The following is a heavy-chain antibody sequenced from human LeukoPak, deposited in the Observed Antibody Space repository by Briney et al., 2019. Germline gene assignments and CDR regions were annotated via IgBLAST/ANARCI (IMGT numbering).Heavy chain of an antibody. CDR2: ISYDGSNK. D-gene: IGHD4-11*01. J-gene: IGHJ6*02. CDR1: GFTFSSYG. V-gene: IGHV3-30*18. CDR3: AKEVRDMDV. Sequence: GGSLRLSCAASGFTFSSYGMHWVRQAPGKGLEWVAVISYDGSNKYYADSVKGRFTISRDNSKNTLYLQMNSLRAEDTAVYYCAKEVRDMDVWGQGTTVTVSS.